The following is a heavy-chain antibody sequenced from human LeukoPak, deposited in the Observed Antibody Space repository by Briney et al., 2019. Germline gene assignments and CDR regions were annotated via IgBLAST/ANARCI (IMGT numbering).Heavy chain of an antibody. CDR3: ARPHRRWLPTYYFDY. CDR1: GYTFTGYY. V-gene: IGHV1-46*01. Sequence: GASVKVSCKASGYTFTGYYMHWVRQAPGQGLEWMGIINPSGGSTSYAQKFQGRVTMTRDTSTSTVYMELSSLRSEDTAVYYCARPHRRWLPTYYFDYWGQGTLVTVSS. D-gene: IGHD3-22*01. J-gene: IGHJ4*02. CDR2: INPSGGST.